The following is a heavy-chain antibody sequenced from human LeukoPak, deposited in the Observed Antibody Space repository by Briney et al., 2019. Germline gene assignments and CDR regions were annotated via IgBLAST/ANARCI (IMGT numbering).Heavy chain of an antibody. CDR3: AREATFGGRRYFDY. J-gene: IGHJ4*02. D-gene: IGHD3-16*01. V-gene: IGHV4-61*02. CDR1: GGSISSGSYY. Sequence: SQTLSLTCTVSGGSISSGSYYWSWIRQPAGKGLEWIGRIYTSGSTNYNPSLKSRVTISVDTSKNQFSLKLSSVTAADTAVYYCAREATFGGRRYFDYWGQGTLVTVSS. CDR2: IYTSGST.